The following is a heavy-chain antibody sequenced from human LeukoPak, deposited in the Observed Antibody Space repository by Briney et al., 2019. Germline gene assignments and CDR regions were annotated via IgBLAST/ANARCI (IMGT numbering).Heavy chain of an antibody. D-gene: IGHD3-22*01. Sequence: SCKASGYTFTGYHMHWVRQAPGKGLEWVAVISYDGSNKYYADSVKGRFTISRDNSKNTLYLQMNSLRAEDTAVYYCAKDSYYDSSGYPDYWGQGTLVTVSS. CDR1: GYTFTGYH. V-gene: IGHV3-30*18. CDR3: AKDSYYDSSGYPDY. J-gene: IGHJ4*02. CDR2: ISYDGSNK.